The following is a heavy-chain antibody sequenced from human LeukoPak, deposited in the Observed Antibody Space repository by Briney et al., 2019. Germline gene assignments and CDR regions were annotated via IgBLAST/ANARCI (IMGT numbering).Heavy chain of an antibody. J-gene: IGHJ6*03. Sequence: KASETLSLTCTVSGGSISTNSYYWGWIRQPPGKGLKWIGSIYHSGSTYYNPSLKSRVTISVDTSKNQFSLKLSSVTAADTAVYYCAGGYKQRVAYYYYYYMDVWGKGTTVTVSS. CDR1: GGSISTNSYY. D-gene: IGHD5-24*01. V-gene: IGHV4-39*07. CDR3: AGGYKQRVAYYYYYYMDV. CDR2: IYHSGST.